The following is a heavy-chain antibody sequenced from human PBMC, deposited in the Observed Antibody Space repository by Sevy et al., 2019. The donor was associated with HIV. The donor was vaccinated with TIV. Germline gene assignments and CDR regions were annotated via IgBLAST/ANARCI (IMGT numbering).Heavy chain of an antibody. Sequence: GSLRLSCAASGFTFSSYEMNWVRQAPGKGLEWVSYISSSGSTIYYADSVKGRFTISRDNAKNSLYLQMNSLRAEDTAVYYCARAGGQGRHYYYYMDVWGKGTTVTVSS. J-gene: IGHJ6*03. CDR2: ISSSGSTI. D-gene: IGHD1-26*01. V-gene: IGHV3-48*03. CDR1: GFTFSSYE. CDR3: ARAGGQGRHYYYYMDV.